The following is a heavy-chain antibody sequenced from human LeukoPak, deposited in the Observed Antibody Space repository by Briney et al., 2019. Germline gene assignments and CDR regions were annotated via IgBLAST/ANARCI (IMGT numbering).Heavy chain of an antibody. D-gene: IGHD3-10*01. V-gene: IGHV4-4*07. CDR3: ARGFGYLRGVIHYYYYMDV. Sequence: SETLSLTCTVSGGSISSYYWSWIRQPAGKGLEWIGRIYTSGSTNYNPSLKSRVTMSVDTSKNQFSLKLSSATAADTAVYYCARGFGYLRGVIHYYYYMDVWGKGTTVTVSS. CDR1: GGSISSYY. J-gene: IGHJ6*03. CDR2: IYTSGST.